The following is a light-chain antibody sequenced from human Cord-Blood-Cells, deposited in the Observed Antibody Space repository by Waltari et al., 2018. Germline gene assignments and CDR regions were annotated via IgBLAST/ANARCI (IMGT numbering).Light chain of an antibody. CDR3: QQDDSTPRT. V-gene: IGKV4-1*01. J-gene: IGKJ1*01. Sequence: DIVMTQSPDSLAVSLGERATINCKSSQSVLYSSNNKNYLAWYQQKPGQPPKLLIYWASTRESVVPDRVSGSGSGTDFTLTISSLQAEDVAVYYCQQDDSTPRTFGQGTKVESK. CDR2: WAS. CDR1: QSVLYSSNNKNY.